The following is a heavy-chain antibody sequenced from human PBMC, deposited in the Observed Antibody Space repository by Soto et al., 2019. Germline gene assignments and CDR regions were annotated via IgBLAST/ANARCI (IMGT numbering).Heavy chain of an antibody. J-gene: IGHJ4*02. Sequence: QVQLVESGGGVVQPGGSLRLSCAAPGFTFSNYGMHWVRQAPGKGLEWVAVIWYDGNNKYYADSVKGRFTISRDNSNNTLYVQRTSLRAEDTAVYYCARGLHSLFDYWGQGTLVTVSS. CDR3: ARGLHSLFDY. V-gene: IGHV3-33*01. CDR2: IWYDGNNK. CDR1: GFTFSNYG. D-gene: IGHD2-21*01.